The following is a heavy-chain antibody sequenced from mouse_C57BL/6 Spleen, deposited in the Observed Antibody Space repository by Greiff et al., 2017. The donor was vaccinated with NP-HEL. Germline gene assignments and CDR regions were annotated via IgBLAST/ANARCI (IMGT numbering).Heavy chain of an antibody. CDR3: ARFRAYYSNPYAMDY. CDR2: IYPGDGDT. V-gene: IGHV1-82*01. CDR1: GYAFSSSW. Sequence: VQLQQSGPELVKPGASVKISCKASGYAFSSSWMNWVKQRPGKGLEWIGRIYPGDGDTNYNGKFKGKATLTADKSSSTAYMQLSSLTSEDSAVYFCARFRAYYSNPYAMDYWGQGTSVTVSS. J-gene: IGHJ4*01. D-gene: IGHD2-5*01.